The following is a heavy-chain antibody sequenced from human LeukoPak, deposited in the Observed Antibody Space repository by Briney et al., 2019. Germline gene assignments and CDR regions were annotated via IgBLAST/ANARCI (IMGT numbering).Heavy chain of an antibody. CDR1: GGTFSSYG. Sequence: ASVKVSCKASGGTFSSYGISWVRQAPGQGLEWMGGIIPIFGTANYAQKFQGRVTITADKSTSTAYMELSSLRSEDTAVYYCARGRPTTSIAAAGVNWFDPWAREPWSPSPQ. CDR2: IIPIFGTA. V-gene: IGHV1-69*06. J-gene: IGHJ5*02. D-gene: IGHD6-13*01. CDR3: ARGRPTTSIAAAGVNWFDP.